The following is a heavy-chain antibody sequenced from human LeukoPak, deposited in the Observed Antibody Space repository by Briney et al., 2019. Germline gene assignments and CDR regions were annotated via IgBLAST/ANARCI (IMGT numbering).Heavy chain of an antibody. V-gene: IGHV1-8*03. CDR1: GYTFTSYD. J-gene: IGHJ6*03. CDR3: ARVYSSFYYYYYYMDV. CDR2: MNPNSGNT. Sequence: ASVKVSCKASGYTFTSYDINWVRQATGQGLEWMGWMNPNSGNTGYAQKFQGRVTITRNTSISTAYMKLSSLRSEDTAVYYCARVYSSFYYYYYYMDVWGKGTTVTVSS. D-gene: IGHD6-6*01.